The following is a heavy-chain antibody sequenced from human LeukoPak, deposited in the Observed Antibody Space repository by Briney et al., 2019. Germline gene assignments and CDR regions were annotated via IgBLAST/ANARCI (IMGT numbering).Heavy chain of an antibody. CDR3: AKSYYYDSSGYSDY. CDR2: ISYDGSNK. V-gene: IGHV3-30*18. D-gene: IGHD3-22*01. Sequence: PGRSPRLSCAASGFTFSSYGMHWVRQAPGKGLEWVAVISYDGSNKYYADSVKGRFTISRDNSKNTLYLQMNSLRAEDTAVHYCAKSYYYDSSGYSDYWGQGTLVTVSS. J-gene: IGHJ4*02. CDR1: GFTFSSYG.